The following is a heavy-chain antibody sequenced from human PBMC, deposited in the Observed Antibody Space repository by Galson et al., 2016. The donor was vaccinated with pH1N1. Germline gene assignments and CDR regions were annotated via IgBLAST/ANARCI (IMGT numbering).Heavy chain of an antibody. D-gene: IGHD3-10*01. Sequence: TLSLTCTVSGGAISTGSYYWGWVRQPAGKGLEWIGRFSISGGPNYNSSLRSRVTISFTTSTNHFSLELTPLTAADTAVYYGARDYYFGSGIPYGGQGIQVTV. V-gene: IGHV4-61*02. CDR2: FSISGGP. J-gene: IGHJ4*02. CDR3: ARDYYFGSGIPY. CDR1: GGAISTGSYY.